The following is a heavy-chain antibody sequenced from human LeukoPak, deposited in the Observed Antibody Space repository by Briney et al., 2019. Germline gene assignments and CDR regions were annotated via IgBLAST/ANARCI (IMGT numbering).Heavy chain of an antibody. D-gene: IGHD6-13*01. Sequence: PGGSLRLSCAASGFTFSSYWMHWVRQAPGKGLVWVSCINSDGSSTSYADSVKGRFTISRDNAKNSLYLQMNSLRAEDTAVYYCVREYSGWLAAAGAWGQGVLVTVSS. CDR3: VREYSGWLAAAGA. J-gene: IGHJ4*02. CDR1: GFTFSSYW. V-gene: IGHV3-74*01. CDR2: INSDGSST.